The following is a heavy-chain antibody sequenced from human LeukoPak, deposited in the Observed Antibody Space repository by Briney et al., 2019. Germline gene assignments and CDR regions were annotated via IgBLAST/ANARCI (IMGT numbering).Heavy chain of an antibody. J-gene: IGHJ4*02. CDR1: GFTFDDYA. CDR3: AKGGLGVTMALDY. D-gene: IGHD3-10*01. V-gene: IGHV3-9*01. Sequence: GRSLRLSCAASGFTFDDYAMHWVRQAPGKGLEWVSGISWNSGSIGYADSVKGRFTISRDNAKNSLYLQMNSLRAEDTALYYCAKGGLGVTMALDYWGQGTLVTVSS. CDR2: ISWNSGSI.